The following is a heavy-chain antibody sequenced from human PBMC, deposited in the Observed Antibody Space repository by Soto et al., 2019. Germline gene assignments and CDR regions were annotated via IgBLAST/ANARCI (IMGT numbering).Heavy chain of an antibody. D-gene: IGHD2-15*01. J-gene: IGHJ3*02. Sequence: SVKVSCKTSGFTFSSSAIQWVRQAPGQRLEWIGWIIVGSHKTNYAQEVQERITITRDMSTSTAYMELSSLRSEDTAVYYCAAELYSGGSCCSFDIWGQGTMVTVSS. CDR1: GFTFSSSA. CDR3: AAELYSGGSCCSFDI. V-gene: IGHV1-58*02. CDR2: IIVGSHKT.